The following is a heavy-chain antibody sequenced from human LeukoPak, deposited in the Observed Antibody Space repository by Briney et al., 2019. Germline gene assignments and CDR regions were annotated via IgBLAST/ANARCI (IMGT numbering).Heavy chain of an antibody. CDR1: GGSISSSSHY. J-gene: IGHJ6*03. V-gene: IGHV4-39*07. D-gene: IGHD6-13*01. Sequence: SETLSLACTVSGGSISSSSHYWGWIRQPPGKGLEWIGSMYYRGSTYHNPSLKSRVTISVDTSKNQFSLKLSSVTAADTAVYYCARDARSSSFPSYYYYYMDVWGKGTTVTVSS. CDR3: ARDARSSSFPSYYYYYMDV. CDR2: MYYRGST.